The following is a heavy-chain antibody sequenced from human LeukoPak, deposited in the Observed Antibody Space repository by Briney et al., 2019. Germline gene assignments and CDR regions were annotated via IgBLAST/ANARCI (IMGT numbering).Heavy chain of an antibody. J-gene: IGHJ4*02. CDR1: GFTFSSYE. CDR2: ISSSGSTI. Sequence: GGSLRLSCAASGFTFSSYEMNWVRQAPGKGLEWVSYISSSGSTIYNADSVKGRFTISGDNAKNSLYLQMNSLRAEDTAVYYCARERGYSGYDYFIDSPSDYWGQGTLVTVSS. D-gene: IGHD5-12*01. V-gene: IGHV3-48*03. CDR3: ARERGYSGYDYFIDSPSDY.